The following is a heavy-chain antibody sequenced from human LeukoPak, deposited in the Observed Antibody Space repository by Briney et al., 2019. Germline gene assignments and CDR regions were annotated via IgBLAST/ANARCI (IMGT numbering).Heavy chain of an antibody. CDR1: GFTFSSYA. CDR3: ARGLRDSSSWYGWFDP. Sequence: GGSLRLSCVASGFTFSSYAMHWVRQTPGKGLEYVSGINSNGGSTHYANSVKGRFTISRDNAKNSLYLQLNSLRAEDTAVYHGARGLRDSSSWYGWFDPWGQGTLVTVSS. V-gene: IGHV3-64*01. D-gene: IGHD6-13*01. CDR2: INSNGGST. J-gene: IGHJ5*02.